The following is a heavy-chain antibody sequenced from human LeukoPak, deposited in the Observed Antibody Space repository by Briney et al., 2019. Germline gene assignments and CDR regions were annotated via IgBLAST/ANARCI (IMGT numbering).Heavy chain of an antibody. V-gene: IGHV4-59*08. D-gene: IGHD2-2*01. J-gene: IGHJ4*02. Sequence: PSETLFHSCTVSGGSISSYYWSWIRQPPGKGLEWIGYIYYSGSTKYNPSLKSRVTISVDTSKSQFSLKLTSVTAADTAVYYCARLGIGVVPSAMLGDHFFDCWGQGTLVTVSS. CDR1: GGSISSYY. CDR2: IYYSGST. CDR3: ARLGIGVVPSAMLGDHFFDC.